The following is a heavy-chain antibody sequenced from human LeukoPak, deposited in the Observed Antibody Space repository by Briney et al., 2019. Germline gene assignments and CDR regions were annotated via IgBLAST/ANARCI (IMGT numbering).Heavy chain of an antibody. CDR2: ISYDGSNK. Sequence: PGGSLRLSCAASGFTFSSYGMHWVRQAPGKGLEWVAVISYDGSNKYYADSVKGRFTISRDNAKNSLYLQMNSLRAEDTAVYYCARAYASGSYYRGLDVWGQGTTVTVSS. D-gene: IGHD3-10*01. V-gene: IGHV3-30*03. CDR3: ARAYASGSYYRGLDV. J-gene: IGHJ6*02. CDR1: GFTFSSYG.